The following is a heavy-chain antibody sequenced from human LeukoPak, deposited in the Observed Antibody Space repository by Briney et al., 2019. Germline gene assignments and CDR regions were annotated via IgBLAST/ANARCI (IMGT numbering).Heavy chain of an antibody. Sequence: GGSLRLSCAASGFTFSSYGMHWVRQAPGKGLEWAAIISYDGSNKYSADSVKGRFTISRDNSKNTLYLQMNSLRAEDTAVYYCAKVASPRTLAAAGSWGQGTLVTVSS. CDR3: AKVASPRTLAAAGS. CDR2: ISYDGSNK. V-gene: IGHV3-30*18. D-gene: IGHD6-13*01. CDR1: GFTFSSYG. J-gene: IGHJ4*02.